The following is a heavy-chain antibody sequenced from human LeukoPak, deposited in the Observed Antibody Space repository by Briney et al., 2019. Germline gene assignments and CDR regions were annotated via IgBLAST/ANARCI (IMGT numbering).Heavy chain of an antibody. V-gene: IGHV3-30*03. CDR1: GFTFSSYG. CDR2: ISNDGSNK. D-gene: IGHD3-9*01. CDR3: ARASSVLRYFDWLPGPFDY. Sequence: GSLRLSCAASGFTFSSYGMHWVREAPGKGLEWVAVISNDGSNKYYADSVKGRFTISRDNSKNTLYLQMNSLRAEDTAVYYCARASSVLRYFDWLPGPFDYWGQGTLVTVSS. J-gene: IGHJ4*02.